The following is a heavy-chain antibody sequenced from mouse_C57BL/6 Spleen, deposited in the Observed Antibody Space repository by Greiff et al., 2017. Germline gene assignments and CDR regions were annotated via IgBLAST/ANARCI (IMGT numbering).Heavy chain of an antibody. Sequence: VQLQQPGAELVRPGSSVKLSCKASGYTFTSYWMDWVKQRPGQGLEWIGNIYPSDSETHYNQKFKDKATLTVDKSSSTAYMQLSSLTSEDSAVYYCARDYYGSSPHFDYWGQGTTLTVSS. CDR1: GYTFTSYW. CDR3: ARDYYGSSPHFDY. CDR2: IYPSDSET. V-gene: IGHV1-61*01. J-gene: IGHJ2*01. D-gene: IGHD1-1*01.